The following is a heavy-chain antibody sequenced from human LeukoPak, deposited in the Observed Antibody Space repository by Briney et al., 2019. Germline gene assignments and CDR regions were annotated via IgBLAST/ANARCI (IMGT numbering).Heavy chain of an antibody. CDR1: GGTFSSYT. CDR2: IIPILGIA. CDR3: ARDRTPIVVVPADIPCLSG. V-gene: IGHV1-69*04. Sequence: ASVKVSCKASGGTFSSYTISWLRQAPEQGLEWMGRIIPILGIANYAQKFQGRVTITADKSTSTAYMELSSLRSEDTAVYYCARDRTPIVVVPADIPCLSGWGQGTLVTVSS. D-gene: IGHD2-2*02. J-gene: IGHJ4*02.